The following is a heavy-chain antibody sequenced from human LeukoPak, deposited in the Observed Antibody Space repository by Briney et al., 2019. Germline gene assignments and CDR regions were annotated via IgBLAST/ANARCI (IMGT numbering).Heavy chain of an antibody. CDR2: IYYSGST. V-gene: IGHV4-59*01. CDR3: ARAGTAMVSLDY. Sequence: PSETLSLTCTVSGGSISSYYWSWIRQPPGKGLEWIGYIYYSGSTNYNPSLKSRVTISVDTPKNQFSLKLTSVTAADMAVYYCARAGTAMVSLDYWGQGTLVTVSS. D-gene: IGHD5-18*01. CDR1: GGSISSYY. J-gene: IGHJ4*02.